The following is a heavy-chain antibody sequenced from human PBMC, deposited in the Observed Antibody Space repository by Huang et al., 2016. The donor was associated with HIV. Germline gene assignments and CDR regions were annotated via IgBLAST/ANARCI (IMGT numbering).Heavy chain of an antibody. J-gene: IGHJ4*02. CDR3: ARSYYYDSSGYWDF. CDR2: ISGYNDNI. D-gene: IGHD3-22*01. V-gene: IGHV1-18*04. CDR1: GYSFASYG. Sequence: SKASGYSFASYGVSWVRQGPGQGLEWMGWISGYNDNINYAQKFQGRVTISADTSTNTDYMELRSLRSDDTAVYYCARSYYYDSSGYWDFWGQGTQVTVSS.